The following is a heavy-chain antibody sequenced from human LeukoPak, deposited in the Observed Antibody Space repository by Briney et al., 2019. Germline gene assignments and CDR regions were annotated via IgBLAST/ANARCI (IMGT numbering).Heavy chain of an antibody. V-gene: IGHV1-69*13. D-gene: IGHD2/OR15-2a*01. CDR1: GGTFNTNG. Sequence: SVKVSCKASGGTFNTNGISWLRQAPGQDLEWMGGILPIFGRTDYAQKFQGRVTITADESRSTAYMEVTSLTSDDTAVYYCARDRLLSAAYFDYWGQGTLVTVSS. CDR2: ILPIFGRT. CDR3: ARDRLLSAAYFDY. J-gene: IGHJ4*02.